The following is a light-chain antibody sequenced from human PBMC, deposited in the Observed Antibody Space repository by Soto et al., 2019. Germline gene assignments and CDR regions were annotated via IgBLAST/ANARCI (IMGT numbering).Light chain of an antibody. J-gene: IGLJ1*01. CDR3: SSYRRPTTLV. V-gene: IGLV2-14*03. CDR2: EVT. CDR1: STDIGDYNW. Sequence: QSVLTQPASVSGSPGQSITISCTGTSTDIGDYNWVSWYQQHPGRAPKLIIYEVTNRPSGVSDRFSGSKSGNTASLTISGLQTDDEADYFCSSYRRPTTLVFGPGT.